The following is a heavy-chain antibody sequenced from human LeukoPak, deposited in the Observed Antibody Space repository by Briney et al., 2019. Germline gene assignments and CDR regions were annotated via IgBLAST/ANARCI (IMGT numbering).Heavy chain of an antibody. J-gene: IGHJ4*02. D-gene: IGHD6-19*01. CDR1: GGTFSSYA. CDR2: IIPILGIA. V-gene: IGHV1-69*04. Sequence: SVKVSCKASGGTFSSYAISWVRQAPGQGLEWMGRIIPILGIANYAQKFQGRVTITADKTTSTAYMELSSLRSEDTAVYYCARGIAVAGGPDYWGQGTLVTVSS. CDR3: ARGIAVAGGPDY.